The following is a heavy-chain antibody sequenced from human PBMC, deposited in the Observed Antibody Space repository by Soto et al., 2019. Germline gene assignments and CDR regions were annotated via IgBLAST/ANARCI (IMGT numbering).Heavy chain of an antibody. CDR1: GGSISSGGYY. Sequence: QVQLQESGPGLVKPSQTLSLTCTVSGGSISSGGYYWSWIRQHPGKGLEWIGYIYYSGSTYYNPSRECRGTRSEDTSKNQCSLKLSSVTAADTAVYYCAEGLRNYGSGSYLYGMDVWGQGTTVTVSS. CDR2: IYYSGST. D-gene: IGHD3-10*01. V-gene: IGHV4-31*03. CDR3: AEGLRNYGSGSYLYGMDV. J-gene: IGHJ6*02.